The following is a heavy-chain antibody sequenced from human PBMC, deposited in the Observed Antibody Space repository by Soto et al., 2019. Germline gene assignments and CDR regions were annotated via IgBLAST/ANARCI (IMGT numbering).Heavy chain of an antibody. Sequence: LRLSSTVSGFTSGYYAMSWVRQAPGKVLVWVCFIKNKDNGGTTEYAASVKGRFNISRNESNSMAYLQMNSVTTEDYAMYYCTRDQWPLYSSGLYYFDYWGQGTLVTVSS. D-gene: IGHD6-19*01. CDR2: IKNKDNGGTT. CDR1: GFTSGYYA. V-gene: IGHV3-49*02. CDR3: TRDQWPLYSSGLYYFDY. J-gene: IGHJ4*02.